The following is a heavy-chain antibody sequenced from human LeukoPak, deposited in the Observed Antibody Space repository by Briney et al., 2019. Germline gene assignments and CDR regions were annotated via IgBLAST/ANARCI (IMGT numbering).Heavy chain of an antibody. CDR1: GFTFSNAW. V-gene: IGHV3-48*01. Sequence: GGSLRLSCAASGFTFSNAWMSWVRQAPGKGLEWVSYISSSSGTIYYADSVKGRFTISRDNAKNSLTLQMNSLRAEDTAVYYCAREGHCSTTSCALDAIEIWGQGTLVAVSS. CDR2: ISSSSGTI. CDR3: AREGHCSTTSCALDAIEI. D-gene: IGHD2-2*01. J-gene: IGHJ3*02.